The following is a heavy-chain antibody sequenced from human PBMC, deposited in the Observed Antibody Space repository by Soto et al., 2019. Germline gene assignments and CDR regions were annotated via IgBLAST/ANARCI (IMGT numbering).Heavy chain of an antibody. CDR1: GFTVSSNY. CDR3: ARVRHSNGGWFDP. J-gene: IGHJ5*02. V-gene: IGHV3-53*04. Sequence: EVQLVESGGGLVQPGGSLRLSCAASGFTVSSNYMSWVRQAPGKGLEWVSVIYSGGSTYYADSVKGRFTISRHNSKNTLYLQMNSLRAEDTDVYYGARVRHSNGGWFDPWGQGTLVTVSS. D-gene: IGHD3-22*01. CDR2: IYSGGST.